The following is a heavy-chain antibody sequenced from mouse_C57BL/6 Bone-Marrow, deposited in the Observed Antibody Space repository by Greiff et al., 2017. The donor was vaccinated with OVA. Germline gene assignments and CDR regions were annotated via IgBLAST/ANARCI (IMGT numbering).Heavy chain of an antibody. CDR1: GYAFSSYW. CDR3: ASVCSS. Sequence: QVQLQQSGAELVKPGASVKISCKASGYAFSSYWMNWVKQRPGQGLEWIGYINPSSGYTKYNQKFKDKATLTADKSSSTAYMQLSSLTYEDSAVYYCASVCSSWGQGTTLTVSS. D-gene: IGHD1-1*01. J-gene: IGHJ2*01. V-gene: IGHV1-7*01. CDR2: INPSSGYT.